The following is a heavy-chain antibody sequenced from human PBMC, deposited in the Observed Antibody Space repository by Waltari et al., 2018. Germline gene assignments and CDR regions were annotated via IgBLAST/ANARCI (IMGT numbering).Heavy chain of an antibody. D-gene: IGHD4-17*01. CDR3: ARVDAVTTDWFDS. J-gene: IGHJ5*01. Sequence: GFTFSTYDVNWVRQAPGKGLEWVSSINGDSSAIFYADSVRGRFTISRDNAKNLVFLQMDSLRVEDTALYYCARVDAVTTDWFDSWGQGTLVTVSS. CDR2: INGDSSAI. CDR1: GFTFSTYD. V-gene: IGHV3-21*01.